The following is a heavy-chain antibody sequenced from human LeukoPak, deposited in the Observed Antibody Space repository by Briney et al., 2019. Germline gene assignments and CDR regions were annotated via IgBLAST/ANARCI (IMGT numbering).Heavy chain of an antibody. Sequence: ASVKVSCKTSGYTFTGYYMHWVRQAPGQGLEWMGWINPKNGGTNYAKRFQGRATLTRDTSISTAYMDLSTLRSDDTAVYYCARDSALVGALYWGQGTLVTVSS. CDR3: ARDSALVGALY. D-gene: IGHD1-26*01. CDR1: GYTFTGYY. J-gene: IGHJ4*02. V-gene: IGHV1-2*02. CDR2: INPKNGGT.